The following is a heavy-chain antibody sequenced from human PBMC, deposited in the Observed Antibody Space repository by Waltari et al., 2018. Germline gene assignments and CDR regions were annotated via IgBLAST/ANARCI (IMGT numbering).Heavy chain of an antibody. Sequence: QVQLQESGPGLVTPSETLSLTCKVSGYPISSNYYWGWIRQPPGKGPEWIGTIYHTGSTYYNPSLKSRATISVDTSKNQFSLNLNSVTAADTAVYYCARGAYHDFWSSDYPYNWFDPWGQGTLVTVSS. CDR2: IYHTGST. CDR3: ARGAYHDFWSSDYPYNWFDP. J-gene: IGHJ5*02. D-gene: IGHD3-3*01. CDR1: GYPISSNYY. V-gene: IGHV4-38-2*02.